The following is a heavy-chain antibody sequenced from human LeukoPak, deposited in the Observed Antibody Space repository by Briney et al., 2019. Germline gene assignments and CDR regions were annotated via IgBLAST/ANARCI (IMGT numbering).Heavy chain of an antibody. J-gene: IGHJ3*02. CDR1: GYTLTELS. V-gene: IGHV1-24*01. Sequence: ASVKVSCKVSGYTLTELSMHWVRQAPGKGLEWMGGFDPEDGETIYAQKFQGRVTMTEDTSTDTAYMELSSLRSEDTAVYYCATGYGCNPGGGAFDIWGQGTMVTVSS. CDR2: FDPEDGET. D-gene: IGHD4-23*01. CDR3: ATGYGCNPGGGAFDI.